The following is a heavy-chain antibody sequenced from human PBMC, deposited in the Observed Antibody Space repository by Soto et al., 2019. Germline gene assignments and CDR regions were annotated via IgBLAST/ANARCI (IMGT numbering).Heavy chain of an antibody. Sequence: EVQLVESGGGLVRPGGSLRLSCAASGFTFSAYCMSWVRQAPGKGLEWVANIKQDGSEKYYVDSVKGRFTISRDNAENSLYLQMNSLRAEDTAEYYCTRGGCSSESYCCFDYWGQGTLVTVSS. D-gene: IGHD1-26*01. CDR2: IKQDGSEK. J-gene: IGHJ4*02. CDR3: TRGGCSSESYCCFDY. CDR1: GFTFSAYC. V-gene: IGHV3-7*01.